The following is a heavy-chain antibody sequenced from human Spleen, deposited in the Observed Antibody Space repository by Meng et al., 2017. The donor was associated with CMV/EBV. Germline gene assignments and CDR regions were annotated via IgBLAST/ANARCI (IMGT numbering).Heavy chain of an antibody. CDR2: INPNSGGT. Sequence: GSVKVSCKASGYTFTGYYMHWVRQAPGQGLEWMGWINPNSGGTNYAQKFQGRVTMTRDTSISTAYMELSRLRSDDTAVYYCARHDSGYDNGGLDAFDIWGQGTLVTVSS. V-gene: IGHV1-2*02. CDR1: GYTFTGYY. J-gene: IGHJ3*02. D-gene: IGHD5-12*01. CDR3: ARHDSGYDNGGLDAFDI.